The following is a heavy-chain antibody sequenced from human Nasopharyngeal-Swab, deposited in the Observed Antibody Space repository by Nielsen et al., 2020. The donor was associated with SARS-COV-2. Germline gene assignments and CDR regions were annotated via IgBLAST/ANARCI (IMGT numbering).Heavy chain of an antibody. Sequence: GGSLRLSRAASGFTFTLYTMNWVRQAPGKGLEWVSAISSTGDYIYYAASVKGRFTISRDNAKNSLYLQMNSLRAEDAAVYYCVRDTPAMFAYWGQGTLVTVSS. CDR3: VRDTPAMFAY. J-gene: IGHJ4*02. CDR2: ISSTGDYI. V-gene: IGHV3-21*01. CDR1: GFTFTLYT.